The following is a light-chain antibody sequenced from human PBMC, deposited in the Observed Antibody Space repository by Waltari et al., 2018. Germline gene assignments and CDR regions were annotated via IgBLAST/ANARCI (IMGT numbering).Light chain of an antibody. CDR1: SSDVGANNF. V-gene: IGLV2-11*01. J-gene: IGLJ3*02. Sequence: QSALTQPRSVSGSPGQSVTISCTGTSSDVGANNFVSWYQHHPAKAPKLIIYDINKRPSGVPDRFSGSKSGNTASLTISGLQAEDEADYCCCSCVGRNIYWVFGGGTKLTVL. CDR3: CSCVGRNIYWV. CDR2: DIN.